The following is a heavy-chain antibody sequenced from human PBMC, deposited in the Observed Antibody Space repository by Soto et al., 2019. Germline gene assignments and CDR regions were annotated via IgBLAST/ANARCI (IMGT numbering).Heavy chain of an antibody. CDR3: ARGRSLDF. CDR1: GFTFRNFW. Sequence: GSLRLSCTASGFTFRNFWMSWARQAPGKGLEWVATIKMDGTERYYVDSAKGRFTISRDNAKNSLYLEMNSVRDEDTAVYYCARGRSLDFLGQGKMLTVSS. CDR2: IKMDGTER. J-gene: IGHJ3*01. V-gene: IGHV3-7*03.